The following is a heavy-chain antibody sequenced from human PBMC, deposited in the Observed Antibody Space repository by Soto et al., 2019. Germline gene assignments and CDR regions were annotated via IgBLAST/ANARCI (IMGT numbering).Heavy chain of an antibody. J-gene: IGHJ3*02. CDR1: GDSVSSNSAA. D-gene: IGHD2-2*01. CDR3: ARGIVVVPVADSFDI. Sequence: SQTLSLTCVISGDSVSSNSAAWNWIRQSPSRGLEWLGRTYYRSKWYNDYAVSVKSRITINPDTSKNQFSLQLNSVTPEDTAVYYCARGIVVVPVADSFDIWGQGTMVTVSS. V-gene: IGHV6-1*01. CDR2: TYYRSKWYN.